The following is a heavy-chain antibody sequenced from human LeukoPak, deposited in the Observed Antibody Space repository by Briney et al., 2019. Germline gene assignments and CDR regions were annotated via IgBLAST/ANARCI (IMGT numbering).Heavy chain of an antibody. D-gene: IGHD3-22*01. J-gene: IGHJ4*02. CDR1: GASTSSRGYY. V-gene: IGHV4-31*03. CDR2: IYHTGTT. Sequence: PSETLSLTCTISGASTSSRGYYWTWVRQHSGKGLEWIGYIYHTGTTYYNPSLRSRITISMGTSKNQFSLKMTSMTAADTAVHYCAGDLDFASGYYLHYWGQGSLVTVSS. CDR3: AGDLDFASGYYLHY.